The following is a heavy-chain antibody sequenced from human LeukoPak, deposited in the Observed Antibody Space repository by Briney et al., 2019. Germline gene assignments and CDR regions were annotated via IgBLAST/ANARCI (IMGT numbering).Heavy chain of an antibody. J-gene: IGHJ6*02. CDR1: GYSFTSYW. CDR3: ARMVRGVIIKDYYYGMDV. CDR2: IYTGDSDT. V-gene: IGHV5-51*01. Sequence: GESLKISCKGSGYSFTSYWIGWVRQMPGKGLEWMGIIYTGDSDTRYSPSFQGQVLLSADKSISTAYLQWSSLKASDTAMYYCARMVRGVIIKDYYYGMDVWGQGTTVTVSS. D-gene: IGHD3-10*01.